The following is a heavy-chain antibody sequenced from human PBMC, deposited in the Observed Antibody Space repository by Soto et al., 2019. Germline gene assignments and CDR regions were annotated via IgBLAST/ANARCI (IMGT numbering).Heavy chain of an antibody. CDR1: GLTFSDYY. D-gene: IGHD6-13*01. CDR3: PRSSSSWSDTPHYVFDY. Sequence: RLSFAACGLTFSDYYASWIRKAPGKGLEWVSYISSSGSTIYYADSVKGRFTISRDNAKNSLYLQMNSLRAEDTAVHYCPRSSSSWSDTPHYVFDYCGQRTQVTVSP. V-gene: IGHV3-11*01. CDR2: ISSSGSTI. J-gene: IGHJ4*02.